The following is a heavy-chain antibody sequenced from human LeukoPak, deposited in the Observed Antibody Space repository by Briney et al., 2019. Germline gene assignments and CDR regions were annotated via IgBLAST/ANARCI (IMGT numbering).Heavy chain of an antibody. V-gene: IGHV4-59*08. CDR1: GGSISGYY. CDR2: IYYSGST. D-gene: IGHD3-22*01. CDR3: ARHFTYYYDSSGYPRDAFDI. Sequence: SETLSLTCTVSGGSISGYYWSWIRQSPGEGLVWMGYIYYSGSTNYNPSLKSRVTISLDRSKNQFSLKLSSVTAADTALYYCARHFTYYYDSSGYPRDAFDIWGQGTVVTVSS. J-gene: IGHJ3*02.